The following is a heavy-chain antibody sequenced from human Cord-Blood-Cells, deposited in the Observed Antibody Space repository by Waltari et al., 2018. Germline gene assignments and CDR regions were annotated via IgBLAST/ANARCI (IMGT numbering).Heavy chain of an antibody. CDR2: RNHNSGNT. Sequence: QVQLVQSGAEVKKPGASVKVSCKASGYTFTSYDINWVRQATGQGLEWMGWRNHNSGNTGYAQKFHGRVTMTRNNSISTAYMELSSLRSEDTAVYYCARVGYGGTPGGYYYMDVCGKGTTVTVSS. CDR3: ARVGYGGTPGGYYYMDV. CDR1: GYTFTSYD. J-gene: IGHJ6*03. D-gene: IGHD4-17*01. V-gene: IGHV1-8*01.